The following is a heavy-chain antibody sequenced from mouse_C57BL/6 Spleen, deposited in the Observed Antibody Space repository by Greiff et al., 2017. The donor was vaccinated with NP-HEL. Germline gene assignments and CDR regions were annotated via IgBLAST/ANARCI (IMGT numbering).Heavy chain of an antibody. V-gene: IGHV5-15*04. D-gene: IGHD4-1*01. CDR3: ARVTGTHFDY. J-gene: IGHJ2*01. CDR2: ISNLAYSI. Sequence: EVKLEESGGGLVQPGGSLKLSCAASGFTFSDYGMAWVRQAPRKGPEWVAFISNLAYSIYYADTVTGRFTISRENAKNTLYLEMSSLRSEDTAMYYCARVTGTHFDYWGQGTTLTVSS. CDR1: GFTFSDYG.